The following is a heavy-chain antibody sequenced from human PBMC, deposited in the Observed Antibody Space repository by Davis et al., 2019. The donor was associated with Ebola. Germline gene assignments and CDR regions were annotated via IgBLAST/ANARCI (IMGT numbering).Heavy chain of an antibody. D-gene: IGHD1-26*01. CDR1: GYTFTTYW. Sequence: AESLKISGKCSGYTFTTYWIGWVRHMPGKGLESTGIIYPGDSDTRYSPSFQGQVTISADKSISTAYLQWSSLKASDTAMYYCARRGGWSGAYLNYWGQGTLVTVSS. J-gene: IGHJ4*02. CDR3: ARRGGWSGAYLNY. V-gene: IGHV5-51*01. CDR2: IYPGDSDT.